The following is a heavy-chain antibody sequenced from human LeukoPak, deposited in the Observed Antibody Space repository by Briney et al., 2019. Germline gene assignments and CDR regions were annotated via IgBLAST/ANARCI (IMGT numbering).Heavy chain of an antibody. J-gene: IGHJ4*02. Sequence: ASVKVSCQSSGYTFTTSGISWLRQAPGQGLEWMAWIGAHNGLRNFAQKFQGRLTLTTDSSTSTTYMEMRSLTSDDTAVYYCARVRFDWLAHDYWGQGTLVTVSS. V-gene: IGHV1-18*01. CDR3: ARVRFDWLAHDY. CDR2: IGAHNGLR. CDR1: GYTFTTSG. D-gene: IGHD3-9*01.